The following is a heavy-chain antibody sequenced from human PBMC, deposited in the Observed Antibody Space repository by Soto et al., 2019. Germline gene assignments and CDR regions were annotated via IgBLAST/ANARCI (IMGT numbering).Heavy chain of an antibody. CDR3: ARDTMIFGVVHFDY. V-gene: IGHV1-18*04. CDR1: GYTFTSYG. D-gene: IGHD3-3*01. Sequence: QVQLVQSGAEVKKPGASAKVSCKASGYTFTSYGISWVRQAPGQGLEWMGWITVYNGNTIYAQKLQGRVTMTTDTSTSTAYMELRSLRSDDTAVYYCARDTMIFGVVHFDYWGQGTLVTVSS. CDR2: ITVYNGNT. J-gene: IGHJ4*02.